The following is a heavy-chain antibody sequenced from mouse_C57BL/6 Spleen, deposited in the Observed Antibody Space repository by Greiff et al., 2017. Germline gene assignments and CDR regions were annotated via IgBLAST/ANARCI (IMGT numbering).Heavy chain of an antibody. Sequence: EVQLQQSGPELVKPGASVKISCKASGYSFTDYNMHWVKQSHGKSLEWIGVINPNYGTTSYNQKFKGKATLTVDQSSSTAYMQLNSLTSEDSAVXYYASESYYGSSDNAMDYWGQGTSVTVSS. J-gene: IGHJ4*01. V-gene: IGHV1-39*01. CDR1: GYSFTDYN. D-gene: IGHD1-1*01. CDR3: ASESYYGSSDNAMDY. CDR2: INPNYGTT.